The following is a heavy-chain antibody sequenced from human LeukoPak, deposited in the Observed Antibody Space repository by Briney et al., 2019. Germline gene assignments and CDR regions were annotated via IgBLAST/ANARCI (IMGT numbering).Heavy chain of an antibody. V-gene: IGHV3-21*01. CDR1: GFTFSSCS. CDR3: AREIVPAAIRFDP. J-gene: IGHJ5*02. CDR2: ISSSSSYI. Sequence: PGGSLRLSCAASGFTFSSCSMNWVRQAPGKGLEWVSSISSSSSYIYYADSVKGRFTISRDNAKNSLYLQMNSLRAEDTAVYYCAREIVPAAIRFDPWGQGTLVTVSS. D-gene: IGHD2-2*02.